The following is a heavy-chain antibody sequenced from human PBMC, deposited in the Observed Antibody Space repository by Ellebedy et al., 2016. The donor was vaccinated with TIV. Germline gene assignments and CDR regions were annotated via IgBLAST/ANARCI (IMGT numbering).Heavy chain of an antibody. CDR2: IYYSGST. CDR3: ARVPVVTAIPMYGGD. V-gene: IGHV4-61*01. J-gene: IGHJ4*02. D-gene: IGHD2-21*02. Sequence: MPSETLSLTCTVSGGSVSSGSYYWSWIRQPPGKGLEWIGYIYYSGSTNYNPSLKSRVTTSVDTSKNQFSLKLSSVTAADTAVYYCARVPVVTAIPMYGGDWGQGTLVTVSS. CDR1: GGSVSSGSYY.